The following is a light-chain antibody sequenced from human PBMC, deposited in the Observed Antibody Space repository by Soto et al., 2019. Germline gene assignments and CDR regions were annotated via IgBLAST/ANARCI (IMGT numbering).Light chain of an antibody. V-gene: IGKV1-39*01. CDR1: QSISTY. J-gene: IGKJ1*01. CDR3: QQSYSNPTWT. CDR2: DSS. Sequence: DIQLTQSPPSLSASLGDRVTITCRASQSISTYLNWYQHKPGEAPKLLVYDSSTLQTGVPSRFSGSGFGAEFTLTISGLQPEDFATYYCQQSYSNPTWTFGQGTKVDI.